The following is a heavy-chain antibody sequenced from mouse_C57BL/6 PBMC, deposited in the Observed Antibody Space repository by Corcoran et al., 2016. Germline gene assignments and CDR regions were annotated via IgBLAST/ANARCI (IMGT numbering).Heavy chain of an antibody. Sequence: QVQLQQSGAELMKPGASVKISCKATGYTFTGYWIEWVKQRPGHGLEWIGEILPGSGSTNYNEKFKGKATFTADTSYNTAYMQLSSLTSEDSAIYYCAREDYYGSSYDYWGQGTMLTVSA. CDR1: GYTFTGYW. CDR3: AREDYYGSSYDY. CDR2: ILPGSGST. V-gene: IGHV1-9*01. D-gene: IGHD1-1*01. J-gene: IGHJ3*01.